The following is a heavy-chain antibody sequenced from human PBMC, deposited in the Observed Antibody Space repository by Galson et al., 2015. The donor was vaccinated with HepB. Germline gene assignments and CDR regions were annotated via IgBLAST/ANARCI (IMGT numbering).Heavy chain of an antibody. J-gene: IGHJ4*02. CDR1: GYTFTSYA. CDR3: ARYRQGY. Sequence: SVKVSCKASGYTFTSYAMHWVRQAPGQRLEWMGWINAGNGNTKYSRKFQGRVTITRDTSASTAYMELSSLRSEDTAVYYCARYRQGYWGQGTLVTVSS. CDR2: INAGNGNT. V-gene: IGHV1-3*01.